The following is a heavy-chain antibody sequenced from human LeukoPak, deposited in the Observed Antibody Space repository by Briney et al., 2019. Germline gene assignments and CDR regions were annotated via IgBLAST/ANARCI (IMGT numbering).Heavy chain of an antibody. V-gene: IGHV4-61*02. Sequence: PSETLSLTCTVSGGSISSGNYYWSWIRQPAGKGLEWIGRIYTSGSTNYNPSLKSRVTISVDTSKNQFSLKLSSVTAADTAVYYCARQLQVCSGGSCYSGKGIDYWGQGTLVTVFS. J-gene: IGHJ4*02. D-gene: IGHD2-15*01. CDR3: ARQLQVCSGGSCYSGKGIDY. CDR2: IYTSGST. CDR1: GGSISSGNYY.